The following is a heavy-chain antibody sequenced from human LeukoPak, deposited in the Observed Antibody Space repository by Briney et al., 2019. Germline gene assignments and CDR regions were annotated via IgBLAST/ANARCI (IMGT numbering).Heavy chain of an antibody. CDR3: ARQTAMGRSGDY. D-gene: IGHD5-18*01. CDR1: GYSFTSYW. Sequence: GESLKISCKGSGYSFTSYWIGWVRQMPGKGLEWMGIIYPGDSDTRYSLSFQGQVTISVDKSLTTADLQWNSLKASDTAMYYCARQTAMGRSGDYWGQGTLVTVSS. CDR2: IYPGDSDT. V-gene: IGHV5-51*01. J-gene: IGHJ4*02.